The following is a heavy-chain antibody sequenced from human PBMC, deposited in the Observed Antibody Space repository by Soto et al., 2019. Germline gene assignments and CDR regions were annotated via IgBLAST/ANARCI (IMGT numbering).Heavy chain of an antibody. CDR3: ARPKKYSSGWYGGYFFDY. J-gene: IGHJ4*02. Sequence: SETLSLTCAVYGGSFSDYFWSWIRQPPGKGLERIGEINHSGSTNHNPSLKSRVTISVDTSKNQFSLILSSVTAADTAVYYCARPKKYSSGWYGGYFFDYWGQGSLVTVSS. CDR2: INHSGST. V-gene: IGHV4-34*01. CDR1: GGSFSDYF. D-gene: IGHD6-19*01.